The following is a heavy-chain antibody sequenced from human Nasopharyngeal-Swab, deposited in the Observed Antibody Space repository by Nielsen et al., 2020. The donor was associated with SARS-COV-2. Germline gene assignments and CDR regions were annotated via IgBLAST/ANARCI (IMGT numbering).Heavy chain of an antibody. CDR3: VKEQVRGDCFDY. J-gene: IGHJ4*02. CDR1: GFTFSSYA. Sequence: GESLKISCSASGFTFSSYAMHWVRQAPGKGLEYVSAISSNGGSTYYADSVKSRFTISRDNSKNTLYLQMSSLRAEDTAVYYCVKEQVRGDCFDYWGQGTLVTVSS. D-gene: IGHD2-21*01. CDR2: ISSNGGST. V-gene: IGHV3-64D*06.